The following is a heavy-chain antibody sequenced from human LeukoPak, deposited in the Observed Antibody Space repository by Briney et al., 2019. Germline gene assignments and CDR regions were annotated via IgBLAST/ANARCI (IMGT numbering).Heavy chain of an antibody. J-gene: IGHJ4*02. CDR3: AKKVGLVSAPLYYFDV. D-gene: IGHD5/OR15-5a*01. CDR2: ISGPGGSW. CDR1: GFTCSSYA. Sequence: GGSLRLSCAASGFTCSSYAMSWVRQAPGKGLEWVSAISGPGGSWDYADSVKGRFTISRDNSKNTLFLQMNSLRAEDTAIYYCAKKVGLVSAPLYYFDVWGQGTLVTVSS. V-gene: IGHV3-23*01.